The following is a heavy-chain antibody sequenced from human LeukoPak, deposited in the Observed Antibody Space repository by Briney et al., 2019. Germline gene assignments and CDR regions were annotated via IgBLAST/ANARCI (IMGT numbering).Heavy chain of an antibody. V-gene: IGHV4-30-2*01. CDR3: AKGLTYGGGMDV. J-gene: IGHJ6*02. CDR1: GGSISSGGYS. D-gene: IGHD2/OR15-2a*01. Sequence: SETLSLTCAVSGGSISSGGYSWSWIRQPPGKGLEWIGEINHSGSTNYNPSLKSRVTISVDTSKNQFSLKLSSVTAADTAVYYCAKGLTYGGGMDVWGQGTTVTVSS. CDR2: INHSGST.